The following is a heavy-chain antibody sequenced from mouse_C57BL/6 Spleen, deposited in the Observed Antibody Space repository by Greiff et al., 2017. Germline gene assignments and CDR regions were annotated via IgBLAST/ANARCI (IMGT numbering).Heavy chain of an antibody. V-gene: IGHV5-4*03. CDR1: GFTFSSYA. CDR3: ARGVDSSGYGGFAY. J-gene: IGHJ3*01. CDR2: ISDGGSYT. Sequence: EVMLVESGGGLVKPGGSLKLSCAASGFTFSSYAMSWVRQTPEKRLEWVATISDGGSYTYYPDNVKGRFTISRDNAKNNLYLQRSHLKSEDTAMYYCARGVDSSGYGGFAYWGQGTLVTVSA. D-gene: IGHD3-2*02.